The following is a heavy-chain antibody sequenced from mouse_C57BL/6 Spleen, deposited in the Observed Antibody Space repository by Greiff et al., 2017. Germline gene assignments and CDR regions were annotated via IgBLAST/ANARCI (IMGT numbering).Heavy chain of an antibody. CDR3: ARHRGLLRGDY. V-gene: IGHV5-15*01. CDR2: ISNLAYSI. Sequence: EVQLVESGGGLVQPGGSLKLSCAASGFTFSDYGMAWVRQAPRKGPEGVAFISNLAYSIYYADTVTGRFTISRENAKNTLYLEMSSLRSEDTAMYYCARHRGLLRGDYWGQGTSVTVSS. CDR1: GFTFSDYG. D-gene: IGHD2-3*01. J-gene: IGHJ4*01.